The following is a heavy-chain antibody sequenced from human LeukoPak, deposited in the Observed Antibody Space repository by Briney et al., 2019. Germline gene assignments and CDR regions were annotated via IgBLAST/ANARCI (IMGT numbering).Heavy chain of an antibody. CDR3: ARRPYSDTSGRLSDV. CDR1: GFAFSSYN. D-gene: IGHD3-22*01. Sequence: GGSLRLSCAASGFAFSSYNMNWVRQAPGKGLEWISYIGSSGSPTHYADSVGGRFTISRDNAKNSLYLQMNSLRDEDAAVYFCARRPYSDTSGRLSDVWGQGTTVTVSS. V-gene: IGHV3-48*02. CDR2: IGSSGSPT. J-gene: IGHJ6*02.